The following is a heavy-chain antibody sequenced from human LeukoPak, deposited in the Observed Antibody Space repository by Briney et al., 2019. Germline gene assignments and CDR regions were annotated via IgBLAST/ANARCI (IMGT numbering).Heavy chain of an antibody. D-gene: IGHD6-19*01. V-gene: IGHV1-2*04. CDR1: GYTFTGYY. CDR2: INPNSGGT. J-gene: IGHJ3*02. Sequence: VASVKVSCKASGYTFTGYYMHWVRQAPGQGLEWMGWINPNSGGTNYAQKFQGWVTMTRDTSISTACMELSRLRSDDTAVYYCARAYSSGGYGDAFDIWGQGTMVTVSS. CDR3: ARAYSSGGYGDAFDI.